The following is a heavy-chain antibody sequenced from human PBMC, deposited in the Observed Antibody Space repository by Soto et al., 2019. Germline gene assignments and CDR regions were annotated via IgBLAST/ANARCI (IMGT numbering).Heavy chain of an antibody. CDR1: GFTFSSHW. J-gene: IGHJ4*02. V-gene: IGHV3-7*04. D-gene: IGHD3-10*02. CDR3: ARVVRGGHFDY. CDR2: IKQDASKK. Sequence: EVQLVESGGGLVQPGGSLRLSCVDSGFTFSSHWMTWVRQAQGKGLEWVANIKQDASKKYYADSVKGRFTISRDNANNSMYLQMNSLRAEGTAVYYCARVVRGGHFDYWGQGTLVTVSS.